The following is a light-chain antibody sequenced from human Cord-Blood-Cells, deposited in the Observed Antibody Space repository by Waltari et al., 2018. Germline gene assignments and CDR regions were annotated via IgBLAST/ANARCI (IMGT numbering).Light chain of an antibody. Sequence: QSALTQPPSASGSPGQSVTISCTGTSSDVGGYNYVSWYQQHPGKAPKLMIYEVSKRPSGVSDRFSGSKSGNTVSLTVSGLQAEDEADYYCSSYAGSNNGNVFGTGTKVTVL. V-gene: IGLV2-8*01. CDR2: EVS. CDR1: SSDVGGYNY. J-gene: IGLJ1*01. CDR3: SSYAGSNNGNV.